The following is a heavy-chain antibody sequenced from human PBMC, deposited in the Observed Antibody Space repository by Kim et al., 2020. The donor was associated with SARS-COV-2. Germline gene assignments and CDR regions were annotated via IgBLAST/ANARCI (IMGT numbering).Heavy chain of an antibody. CDR1: GYTFTSYG. V-gene: IGHV1-18*01. CDR2: ISVNNGNP. J-gene: IGHJ6*02. CDR3: ARGEFYNYYYALDV. Sequence: ASVKVSCKASGYTFTSYGISWVRQAPGQGLEWMGWISVNNGNPNYVQKLQGRVSMTTDTSTNTAYMELRSLRPDDTAVYYCARGEFYNYYYALDVWGQGTTVTVSS.